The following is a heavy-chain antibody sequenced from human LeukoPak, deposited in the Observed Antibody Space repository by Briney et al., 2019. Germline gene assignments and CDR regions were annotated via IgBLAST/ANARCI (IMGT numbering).Heavy chain of an antibody. D-gene: IGHD1-14*01. CDR3: ARGALPAY. CDR2: IYYSGST. CDR1: GGSISSSSYY. J-gene: IGHJ4*02. Sequence: SETLSLTCTVSGGSISSSSYYWGWIRQPPGKGLEWIGSIYYSGSTYYNPSLKSRVTISVDTSKNQFSLKLSSVTAADTAVYYCARGALPAYWGQGTLVTVSS. V-gene: IGHV4-39*01.